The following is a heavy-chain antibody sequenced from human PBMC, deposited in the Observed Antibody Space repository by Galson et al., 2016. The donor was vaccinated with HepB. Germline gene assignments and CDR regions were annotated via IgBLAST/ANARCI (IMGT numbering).Heavy chain of an antibody. J-gene: IGHJ6*02. CDR1: GFTFSRYA. CDR2: ISGIDDTT. V-gene: IGHV3-23*01. CDR3: ARGDSGDDYSPHMPSYYYAMDV. Sequence: SLRLSCAASGFTFSRYAMSWVRRAPGTGLEWVSVISGIDDTTYYADSVKGRFTISRDTSKNTLYLQINSLRAEDTAVYYCARGDSGDDYSPHMPSYYYAMDVWGQGTPVTVSS. D-gene: IGHD5-12*01.